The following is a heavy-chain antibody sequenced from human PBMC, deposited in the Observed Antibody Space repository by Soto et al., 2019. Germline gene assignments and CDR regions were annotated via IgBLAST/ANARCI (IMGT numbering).Heavy chain of an antibody. Sequence: KPSETLSLTCTVSGGSISSYYWSWIRQPPGKGLEWIGYIYYSGSTNYNPSLKSRVTISVDTSKNQFSLKLSSVTAADTAVYFCANAYCSSTSCRAEYLQHWGQGTLVTVSS. J-gene: IGHJ1*01. CDR3: ANAYCSSTSCRAEYLQH. CDR2: IYYSGST. D-gene: IGHD2-2*01. V-gene: IGHV4-59*01. CDR1: GGSISSYY.